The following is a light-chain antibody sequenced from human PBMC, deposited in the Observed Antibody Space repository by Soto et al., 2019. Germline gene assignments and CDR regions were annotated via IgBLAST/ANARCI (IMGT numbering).Light chain of an antibody. Sequence: QSVLTQPRSVSGSPGQSVTISCSGTSLDVDDYVSWYQQHPGKGPKVIIYDVTERPSGVPDRFSGSKSGNAASLTVSGLQAEDEADYYCCAHVGSSTYVFGSGTKVTVL. CDR1: SLDVDDY. J-gene: IGLJ1*01. V-gene: IGLV2-11*01. CDR3: CAHVGSSTYV. CDR2: DVT.